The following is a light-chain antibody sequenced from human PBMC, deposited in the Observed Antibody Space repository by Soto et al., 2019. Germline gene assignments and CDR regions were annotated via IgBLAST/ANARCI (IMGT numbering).Light chain of an antibody. J-gene: IGKJ1*01. CDR1: QSVSSN. CDR3: QQYNNWPKT. Sequence: EIVMPQSPATLSVSPGERATLSCRASQSVSSNLAWYQQKPGQAPRLLIYGASTRATGIPARFSGSGSGTEFTPTISSLQSEDFAVYYCQQYNNWPKTFGQGTKVDI. V-gene: IGKV3-15*01. CDR2: GAS.